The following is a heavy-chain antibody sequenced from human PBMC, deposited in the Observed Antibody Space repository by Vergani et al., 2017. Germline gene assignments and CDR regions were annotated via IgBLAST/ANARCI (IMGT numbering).Heavy chain of an antibody. V-gene: IGHV4-34*01. CDR3: ARSRYDILTGVFDY. CDR2: INHSGST. CDR1: GGSFSGYY. Sequence: QVQLQQWGAGLLKPSETLSLTCAVYGGSFSGYYWSWTRQPPGKGLEWIGEINHSGSTNYNPSLKSRVTISVDTSKNQFSLKLSSVTAADTAVYYCARSRYDILTGVFDYWGQGTLVTVSS. D-gene: IGHD3-9*01. J-gene: IGHJ4*02.